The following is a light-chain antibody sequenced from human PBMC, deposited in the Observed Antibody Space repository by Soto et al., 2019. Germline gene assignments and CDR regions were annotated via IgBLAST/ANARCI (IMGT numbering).Light chain of an antibody. CDR1: QSVSSSY. J-gene: IGKJ3*01. Sequence: EIVLTQSPGTLSLSPGERATLSCRASQSVSSSYLAWYQQKPGQAPRLLIYGASSRATGIPDRFSGSGSGTDFPLTLSRLEPEDCAVYYCQQFGSSPLFTFGPGTKVDVK. V-gene: IGKV3-20*01. CDR3: QQFGSSPLFT. CDR2: GAS.